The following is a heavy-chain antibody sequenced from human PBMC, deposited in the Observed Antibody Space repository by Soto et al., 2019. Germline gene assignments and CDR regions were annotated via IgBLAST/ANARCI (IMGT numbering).Heavy chain of an antibody. CDR2: ITTGGGAT. CDR1: GFTFSSYD. CDR3: TKDHELGPAFYSYGMDV. Sequence: GGSLRLSCAGSGFTFSSYDMNWVRQAPGEGLEWVASITTGGGATYYADSVKGRFTSSRDNSKKTLYLQMNSLRAEDTALYYCTKDHELGPAFYSYGMDVWGQGTTVTVSS. D-gene: IGHD7-27*01. J-gene: IGHJ6*02. V-gene: IGHV3-23*01.